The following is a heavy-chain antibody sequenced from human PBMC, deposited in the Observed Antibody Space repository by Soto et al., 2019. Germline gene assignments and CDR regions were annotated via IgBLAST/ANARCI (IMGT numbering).Heavy chain of an antibody. CDR1: GFTFSSFA. J-gene: IGHJ4*02. D-gene: IGHD5-18*01. CDR3: EGHGYSSKDY. CDR2: ISGSGDGT. V-gene: IGHV3-23*01. Sequence: GGSLRLSCAASGFTFSSFALSWVRQAPGKGLEWVSAISGSGDGTDYADSVKGRFTISRDNSKNTLYLQMKSLRAEDTAVYYCEGHGYSSKDYWGQGALVTVSS.